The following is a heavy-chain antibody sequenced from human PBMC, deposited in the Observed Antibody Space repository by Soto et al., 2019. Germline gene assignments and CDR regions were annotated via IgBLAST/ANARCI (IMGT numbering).Heavy chain of an antibody. J-gene: IGHJ3*02. Sequence: SETLSLTCTVSRCYVNTFHWSWVRQPAGKGLEWIGRIFPNGNTDYSPSLKSRVTLSVDTSKNQISLNLTSVTAADMAVYYCAREGGSGSYHHRSDAFDIWGQGTMVTVSS. CDR3: AREGGSGSYHHRSDAFDI. CDR1: RCYVNTFH. CDR2: IFPNGNT. V-gene: IGHV4-4*07. D-gene: IGHD3-10*01.